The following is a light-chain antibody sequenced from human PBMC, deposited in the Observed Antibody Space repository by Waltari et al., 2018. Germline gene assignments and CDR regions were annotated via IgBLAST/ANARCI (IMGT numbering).Light chain of an antibody. CDR3: CSYEPFNRV. CDR2: ATT. Sequence: QSALTQPASVSGSPGQSITISCSGTNTLVSWYQQFPGKVPKLVIYATTARPSGVSNRFSGSKSGDTASLTISGLQPGDEADYYCCSYEPFNRVFGGGTKLTVL. V-gene: IGLV2-23*01. J-gene: IGLJ3*02. CDR1: NTL.